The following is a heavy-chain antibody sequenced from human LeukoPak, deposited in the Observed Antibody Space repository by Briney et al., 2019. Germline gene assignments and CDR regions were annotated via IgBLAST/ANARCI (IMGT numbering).Heavy chain of an antibody. D-gene: IGHD2-21*01. CDR1: GFTFNNYA. Sequence: GGSLRLSCAASGFTFNNYAMSWVRQAPGKGLEWVSAISDGGDATKYADSVKGRFTISRDNSKNTLSLQTNSLRAEDTAVYYCAKSDCGADGCKLLNYWGQGTLVAVSS. V-gene: IGHV3-23*01. CDR3: AKSDCGADGCKLLNY. J-gene: IGHJ4*02. CDR2: ISDGGDAT.